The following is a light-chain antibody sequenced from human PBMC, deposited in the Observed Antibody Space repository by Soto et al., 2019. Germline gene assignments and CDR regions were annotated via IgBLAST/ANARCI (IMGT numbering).Light chain of an antibody. Sequence: EVVMTQSPATLSVSPGERATLSCRASQSVRSYLAWYQQKPGQTPRLLIYDAFNRATGIPARFSGSGSGTDFTLTISSLEPEDFAVYYCQQRGNWPQTFGPGTKVDI. CDR1: QSVRSY. CDR3: QQRGNWPQT. CDR2: DAF. V-gene: IGKV3-11*01. J-gene: IGKJ3*01.